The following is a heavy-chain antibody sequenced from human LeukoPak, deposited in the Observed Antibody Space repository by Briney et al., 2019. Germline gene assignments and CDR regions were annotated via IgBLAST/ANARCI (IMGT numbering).Heavy chain of an antibody. D-gene: IGHD5-18*01. Sequence: SQTLSLTCTVSGGSISSGGYYWSWVRQHPEKGLEWIGYVYHSGNTYYTPSLQSRLTILVDTSKNQFSLKLNSVSAADTAVYYCARGDTAMDDFDYWGQGTLVTVSS. J-gene: IGHJ4*02. CDR2: VYHSGNT. CDR1: GGSISSGGYY. V-gene: IGHV4-31*03. CDR3: ARGDTAMDDFDY.